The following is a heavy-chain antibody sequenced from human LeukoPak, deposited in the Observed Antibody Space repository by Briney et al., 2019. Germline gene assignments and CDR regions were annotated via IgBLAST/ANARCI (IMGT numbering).Heavy chain of an antibody. V-gene: IGHV4-59*01. CDR3: ARGVMIRGVIIKSPDAYYFDY. CDR1: GGSISSYY. CDR2: IYYSGST. D-gene: IGHD3-10*01. J-gene: IGHJ4*02. Sequence: PSETLSLTCTVSGGSISSYYWSWIRQPPGKGLEWIGYIYYSGSTNYNPSLKSRVTISVDTSKNQSSLKLSSVTAADTAVYYCARGVMIRGVIIKSPDAYYFDYWGQGTLVTVSS.